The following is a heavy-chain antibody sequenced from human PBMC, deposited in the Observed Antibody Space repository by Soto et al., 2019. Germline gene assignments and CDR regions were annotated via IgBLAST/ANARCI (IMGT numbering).Heavy chain of an antibody. CDR2: ISSHGRDI. V-gene: IGHV3-21*06. CDR3: TRGAPRTTKLDL. J-gene: IGHJ4*01. Sequence: GSLRLSCEASGFTFTSDSMTWVRQAPGKGLEWVSSISSHGRDIFYADSVKGRFTISRDNAKDSLHLQMNSLTGEDSAVFYCTRGAPRTTKLDLWSHVSLVT. D-gene: IGHD4-17*01. CDR1: GFTFTSDS.